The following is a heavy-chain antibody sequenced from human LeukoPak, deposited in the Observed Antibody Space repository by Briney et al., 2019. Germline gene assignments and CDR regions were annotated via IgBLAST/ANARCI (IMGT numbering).Heavy chain of an antibody. V-gene: IGHV3-66*01. Sequence: GGSLRLSCAASGFTVSSNYMSWVRQAPGKGLEWVSVIYSGDNTYYADSVKGRFTISRDISKNTLYLQMNTLRAEDTAVYYCAREVDYWGQGTLVTVSS. CDR3: AREVDY. CDR1: GFTVSSNY. CDR2: IYSGDNT. J-gene: IGHJ4*02.